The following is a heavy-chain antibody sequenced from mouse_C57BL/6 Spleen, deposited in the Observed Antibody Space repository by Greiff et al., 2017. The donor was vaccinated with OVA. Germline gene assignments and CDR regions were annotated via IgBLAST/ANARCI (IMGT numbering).Heavy chain of an antibody. CDR2: ISSGSSTI. CDR3: ARRAYDGYYAMDY. V-gene: IGHV5-17*01. Sequence: DVKLVESGGGLVKPGGSLKLSCAASGFTFSDYGMHWVRQAPEKGLEWVAYISSGSSTIYYADTVKGRFTISRDNAKNTLFLQMTSLRSEDTAMYYCARRAYDGYYAMDYWGQGTSVTVSS. J-gene: IGHJ4*01. CDR1: GFTFSDYG. D-gene: IGHD2-3*01.